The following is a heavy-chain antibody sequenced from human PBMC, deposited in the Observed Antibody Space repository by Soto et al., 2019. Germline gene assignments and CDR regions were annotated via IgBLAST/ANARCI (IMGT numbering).Heavy chain of an antibody. CDR1: GYSFTSLD. CDR2: MQPSTGRT. Sequence: ASVKVSCKASGYSFTSLDINWVRQTAGQGLEWMGWMQPSTGRTGYAQKFQGRVTMTRDTSINTAYMELTTLTSDDTALYYCARGVSAGVDYWGQGTLVTVSS. CDR3: ARGVSAGVDY. V-gene: IGHV1-8*01. J-gene: IGHJ4*02. D-gene: IGHD1-26*01.